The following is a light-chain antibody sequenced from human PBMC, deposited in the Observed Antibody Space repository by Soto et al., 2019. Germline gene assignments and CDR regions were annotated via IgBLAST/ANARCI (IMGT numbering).Light chain of an antibody. CDR3: HQCGNSHWT. J-gene: IGKJ1*01. V-gene: IGKV3-20*01. CDR2: GAS. Sequence: EIVLTQSPGTLSLSPGERATLSCRASQTVSSTYLVWYQQKPGQAPRLLIYGASSRAPGVSDRFSGSESGTDFTLTISRLEPEDFAVYYCHQCGNSHWTFGQGTKVEIK. CDR1: QTVSSTY.